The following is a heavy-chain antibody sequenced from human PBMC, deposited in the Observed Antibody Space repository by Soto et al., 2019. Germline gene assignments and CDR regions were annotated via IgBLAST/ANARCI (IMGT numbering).Heavy chain of an antibody. J-gene: IGHJ4*01. Sequence: PSETLSLTCTVSGGSLSSGDYYWNWIRQPQGKGLEWIGCFHYTGSTQSNPSLKRRISISADSDRSHLLLKLSSVTAADTAVYYCARSSGSGSYYNPHFDYLCQGGLVTVSS. CDR1: GGSLSSGDYY. CDR2: FHYTGST. CDR3: ARSSGSGSYYNPHFDY. D-gene: IGHD3-10*01. V-gene: IGHV4-30-4*01.